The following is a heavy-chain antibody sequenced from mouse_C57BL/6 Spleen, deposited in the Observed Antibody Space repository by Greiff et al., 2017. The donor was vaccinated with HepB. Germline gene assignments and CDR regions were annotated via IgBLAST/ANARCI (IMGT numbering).Heavy chain of an antibody. CDR2: IDPNSGGN. CDR3: ARGTTVVATCRTFDY. D-gene: IGHD1-1*01. Sequence: QVQLQQPGAELVKPGASVKLSCKASGYTFTSYWMHWVKQRPGRGLEWIGRIDPNSGGNKYNEKFKSKATLTVDKPSSTAYMQLSSLTSEDSAVYYCARGTTVVATCRTFDYWGQGTTLTVSS. V-gene: IGHV1-72*01. CDR1: GYTFTSYW. J-gene: IGHJ2*01.